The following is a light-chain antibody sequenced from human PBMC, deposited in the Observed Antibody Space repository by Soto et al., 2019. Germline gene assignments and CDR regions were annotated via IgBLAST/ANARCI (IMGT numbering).Light chain of an antibody. Sequence: EMVLTQSPGTLSLSPGERATLSCRASQSVASNFLAWFQQKPGQAPRLLIYGASSRATGIPDRFSGSGSGTDFTLTISRLEPEDFAVYYCQHYGSSPWTFGQGTKVEIK. J-gene: IGKJ1*01. CDR1: QSVASNF. V-gene: IGKV3-20*01. CDR2: GAS. CDR3: QHYGSSPWT.